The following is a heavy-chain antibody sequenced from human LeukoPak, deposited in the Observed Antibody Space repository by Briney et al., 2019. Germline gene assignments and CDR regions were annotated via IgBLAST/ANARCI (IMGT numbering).Heavy chain of an antibody. CDR2: ISGSGGST. V-gene: IGHV3-23*01. CDR1: GFTFSSYG. J-gene: IGHJ4*02. Sequence: GGSLRLSCAASGFTFSSYGMSWVRQAPGKGLEWVSAISGSGGSTYYADSVKGRFTISRDNSKNTLYLQMNGLRAEDTAVYYCARSSLIGWAFDYWGQGTLVTVSS. D-gene: IGHD6-19*01. CDR3: ARSSLIGWAFDY.